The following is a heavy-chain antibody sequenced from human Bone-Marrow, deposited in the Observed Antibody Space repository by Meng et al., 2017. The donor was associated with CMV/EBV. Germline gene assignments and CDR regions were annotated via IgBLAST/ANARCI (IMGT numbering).Heavy chain of an antibody. Sequence: GGSLRLSCAASGFTFSSYAMSWVRQAPGKGLEWLSYISSGSGTISYADSVKGRFTISRDNAKNSLYLQMNGLRAEDTAVYYCSRTLRYPNALDIWGQGTMVTVSS. D-gene: IGHD1-1*01. CDR2: ISSGSGTI. CDR1: GFTFSSYA. CDR3: SRTLRYPNALDI. J-gene: IGHJ3*02. V-gene: IGHV3-48*04.